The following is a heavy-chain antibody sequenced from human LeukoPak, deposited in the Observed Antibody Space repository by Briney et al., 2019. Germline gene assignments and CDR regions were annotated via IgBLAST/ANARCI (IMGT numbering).Heavy chain of an antibody. CDR1: VFPFSCEV. CDR2: FSGSGGST. Sequence: GEALRLCCWAPVFPFSCEVRGTVRQATGWVVELVQPFSGSGGSTYYADSVKGRFTISRDNSKNTLYLQMNSLRAEDTAVYYCAKVATRAYYYMDVWGKGTTVTVSS. D-gene: IGHD5-24*01. J-gene: IGHJ6*03. V-gene: IGHV3-23*01. CDR3: AKVATRAYYYMDV.